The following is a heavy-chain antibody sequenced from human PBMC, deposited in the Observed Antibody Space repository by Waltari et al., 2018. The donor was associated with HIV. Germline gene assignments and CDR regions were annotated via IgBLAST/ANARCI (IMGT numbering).Heavy chain of an antibody. Sequence: VQVHQWGAGLLKPSETLSLTCAVYGGSLSGYHWNWIRQPPGKGLEWIGEINHSGSTNYNPALKSRVTISIGTSKNQFSLKLTSVTAADTAVYYCAISEAVAALIDYWGQGTLVTVSS. CDR1: GGSLSGYH. CDR2: INHSGST. D-gene: IGHD6-13*01. V-gene: IGHV4-34*01. CDR3: AISEAVAALIDY. J-gene: IGHJ4*02.